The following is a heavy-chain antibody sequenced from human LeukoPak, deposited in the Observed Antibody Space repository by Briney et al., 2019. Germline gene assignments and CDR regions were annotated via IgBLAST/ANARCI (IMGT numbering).Heavy chain of an antibody. CDR2: ISAYNGNT. V-gene: IGHV1-18*01. D-gene: IGHD6-19*01. CDR1: GYTFTSYG. CDR3: ARGVPSIAVAATGELDY. J-gene: IGHJ4*02. Sequence: GASVKVSCKASGYTFTSYGISWVRQAPGQGLEWMGWISAYNGNTNYAQKLQGRVTMTTDTSTSTAYMELRSLRSDDTAVYYCARGVPSIAVAATGELDYWGQGTLVTVSS.